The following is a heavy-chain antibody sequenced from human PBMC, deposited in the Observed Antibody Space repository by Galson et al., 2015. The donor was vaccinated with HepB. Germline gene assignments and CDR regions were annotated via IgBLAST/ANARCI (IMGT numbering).Heavy chain of an antibody. CDR3: GYGLRNYYDSSGYYTPDY. V-gene: IGHV5-10-1*01. D-gene: IGHD3-22*01. CDR2: IDPSDSYT. CDR1: GHSFTNYL. Sequence: QSGAEVKKPGESLRISCKASGHSFTNYLLTWVRQVSGKGLEWMGRIDPSDSYTNYSPSFQGHVTISADKSISTAFLQWSSLKASDTAMYYCGYGLRNYYDSSGYYTPDYWGQGTLVTVSS. J-gene: IGHJ4*02.